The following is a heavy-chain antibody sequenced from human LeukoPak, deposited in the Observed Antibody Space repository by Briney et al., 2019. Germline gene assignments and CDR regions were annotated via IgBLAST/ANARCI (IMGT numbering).Heavy chain of an antibody. CDR2: IIPIFGTA. CDR1: GCTFSSYA. CDR3: ATSYYDILTGRDYYYYGMDV. V-gene: IGHV1-69*01. D-gene: IGHD3-9*01. J-gene: IGHJ6*04. Sequence: ASVKVSCKASGCTFSSYAISWVRQAPGQGLEWMGGIIPIFGTATYAQKFQGRVTITADESTSTAYMELSRLRSEDTAVYYCATSYYDILTGRDYYYYGMDVWGKGTTVTVSS.